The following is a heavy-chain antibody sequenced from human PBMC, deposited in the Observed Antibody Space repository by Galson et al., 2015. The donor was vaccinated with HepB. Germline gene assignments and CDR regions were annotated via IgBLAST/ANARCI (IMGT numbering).Heavy chain of an antibody. V-gene: IGHV3-23*01. D-gene: IGHD3-22*01. CDR1: GLTFSSYA. CDR3: AKGVTSSGYSPLGY. Sequence: SLRLSCAVSGLTFSSYAMSWVRQAPGKGLQWVSAISGSGATTYYADSVKGRSTISRDNSKNTLHLQMNSLRAEDTAVYYCAKGVTSSGYSPLGYWGRGTLVTVSS. CDR2: ISGSGATT. J-gene: IGHJ4*02.